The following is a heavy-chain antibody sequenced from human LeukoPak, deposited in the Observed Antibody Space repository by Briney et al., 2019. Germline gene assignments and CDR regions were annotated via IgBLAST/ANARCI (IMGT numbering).Heavy chain of an antibody. J-gene: IGHJ4*02. CDR2: TSGSGGTT. D-gene: IGHD6-19*01. CDR3: TRHEESMAVAGYDY. Sequence: GGSLRLSCAASGFTFSSYGMSWVRQAPGKGLEWVSGTSGSGGTTYYADAVKGRFTISRDDSKNTAYLQMNSLKTEDTAVYYCTRHEESMAVAGYDYWGQGTLVTVSS. CDR1: GFTFSSYG. V-gene: IGHV3-23*01.